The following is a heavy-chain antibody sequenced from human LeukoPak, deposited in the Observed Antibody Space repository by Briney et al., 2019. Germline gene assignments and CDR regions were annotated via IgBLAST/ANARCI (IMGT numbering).Heavy chain of an antibody. D-gene: IGHD3-10*01. CDR2: IYYSGST. J-gene: IGHJ4*02. Sequence: PSETLSLTCTVSGGSISSYYWSWIRQPPGKGLEWIGYIYYSGSTNYNPSLKSRVTISVDTSKNQFSLKLSSVTAADTAVYYCARDPYGSGSYWGQGTLVTVSS. V-gene: IGHV4-59*01. CDR3: ARDPYGSGSY. CDR1: GGSISSYY.